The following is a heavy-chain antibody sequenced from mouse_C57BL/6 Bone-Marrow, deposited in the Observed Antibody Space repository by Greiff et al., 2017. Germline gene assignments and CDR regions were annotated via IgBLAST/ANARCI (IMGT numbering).Heavy chain of an antibody. CDR2: IDPSDSYT. V-gene: IGHV1-50*01. CDR1: GYTFTSYW. CDR3: ARRAYDGINWYFDV. J-gene: IGHJ1*03. D-gene: IGHD2-3*01. Sequence: VQLQQPGAELVKPGASVKLSCKASGYTFTSYWMQWVKQRPGQGLEWIGEIDPSDSYTNYNQKFKGKATLTVDPSSSTAYMQLSSLTSEDSAVYYCARRAYDGINWYFDVWGTGTTVTVSS.